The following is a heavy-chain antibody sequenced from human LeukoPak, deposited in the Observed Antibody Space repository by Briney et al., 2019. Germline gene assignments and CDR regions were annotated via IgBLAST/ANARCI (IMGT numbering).Heavy chain of an antibody. CDR3: AKDAFRDTSGYYSPFDY. J-gene: IGHJ4*02. CDR2: LSGSGEIT. D-gene: IGHD3-22*01. Sequence: GGSLRLSCAASGFTFSSYAMGWVRQTPGKGLEWVSLLSGSGEITYYADYVKGRFTISRDNSKNTLYLQMNSLRAEDTAVYYCAKDAFRDTSGYYSPFDYWGQGTQVTVSS. CDR1: GFTFSSYA. V-gene: IGHV3-23*01.